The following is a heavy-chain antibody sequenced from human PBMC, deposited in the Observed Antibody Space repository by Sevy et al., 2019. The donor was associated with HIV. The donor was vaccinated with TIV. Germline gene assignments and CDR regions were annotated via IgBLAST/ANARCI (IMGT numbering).Heavy chain of an antibody. J-gene: IGHJ6*02. CDR3: TTDPIIVLLVTDGMDV. V-gene: IGHV3-15*01. D-gene: IGHD2-8*02. Sequence: GGSLRLSCVASGFTFSYAWMSWVRHAPGKGLEWVGRIMSKSDGGTTDYAAPVKGRFTISRDDSKNTLYLQMNSLKIEDTAIYYCTTDPIIVLLVTDGMDVWGQGTTVTVSS. CDR1: GFTFSYAW. CDR2: IMSKSDGGTT.